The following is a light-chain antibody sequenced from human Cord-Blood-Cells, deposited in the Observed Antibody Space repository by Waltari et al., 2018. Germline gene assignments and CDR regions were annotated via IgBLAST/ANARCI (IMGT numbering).Light chain of an antibody. CDR1: SSDVGSYNL. V-gene: IGLV2-23*01. CDR3: CSYAGRV. J-gene: IGLJ2*01. Sequence: QSALTQPASVSGSPGQSITISCTGTSSDVGSYNLVSWYQQHPGKAPKLMIYEGGKRPSGVSNRFSGSKSGNTASLTISGLQAEDEADYYCCSYAGRVFGGGTKLTVL. CDR2: EGG.